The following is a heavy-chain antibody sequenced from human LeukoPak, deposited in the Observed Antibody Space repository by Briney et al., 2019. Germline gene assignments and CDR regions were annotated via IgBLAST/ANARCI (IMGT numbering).Heavy chain of an antibody. CDR3: AKVRGYSGYEPIDY. V-gene: IGHV3-23*01. D-gene: IGHD5-12*01. CDR2: ISGSGGST. Sequence: GGSLRLSCAASGFTFSSCAMSWVRQAPGKGLEWVSAISGSGGSTYYADSVKGRFTISRDNSKNTLYLQMNSLRAEDTAVYYCAKVRGYSGYEPIDYWGQGTLVTVSS. J-gene: IGHJ4*02. CDR1: GFTFSSCA.